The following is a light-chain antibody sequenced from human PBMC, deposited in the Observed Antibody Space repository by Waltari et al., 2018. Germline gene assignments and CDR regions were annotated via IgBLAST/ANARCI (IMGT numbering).Light chain of an antibody. Sequence: EIVMTQSPATLPVSPGDRATLSCRASQSVSSNFAWYQQKPGQAPRLLIYGASPRATGIPARFSGSGSGTEFTLTISSLQSEDFAVYYCQQYNNWPPVTFGQGTKLEIK. CDR3: QQYNNWPPVT. J-gene: IGKJ2*01. CDR1: QSVSSN. V-gene: IGKV3-15*01. CDR2: GAS.